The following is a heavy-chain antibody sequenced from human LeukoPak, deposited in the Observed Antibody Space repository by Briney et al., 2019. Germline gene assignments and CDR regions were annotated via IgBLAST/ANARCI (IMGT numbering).Heavy chain of an antibody. D-gene: IGHD3-3*01. Sequence: SETLSLTCSVSGAPIRSYYWSWIRQPPEKGLEWIGYIYHTGSTNYSPSLNSRVTMSVDTSKNEFSLKLSSVTAADTAVYYCARQSRLVIFGVANHWFDPWSQGTLVTVSS. V-gene: IGHV4-59*08. J-gene: IGHJ5*02. CDR3: ARQSRLVIFGVANHWFDP. CDR2: IYHTGST. CDR1: GAPIRSYY.